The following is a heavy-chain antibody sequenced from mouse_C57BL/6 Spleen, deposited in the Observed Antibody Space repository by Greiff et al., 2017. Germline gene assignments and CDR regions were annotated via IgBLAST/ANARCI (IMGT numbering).Heavy chain of an antibody. V-gene: IGHV1-81*01. CDR1: GYTFPSSG. CDR2: IYPRSGNT. CDR3: ARDYRNYVAY. J-gene: IGHJ3*01. Sequence: VQLQESGAELARPGASVKLSCKASGYTFPSSGISWVKQRTGQGLAWIGEIYPRSGNTYYNVKVTGKATLTADKSSSTAYMELRSLTSEDSAVYVCARDYRNYVAYWGQGTLVTVSA. D-gene: IGHD2-5*01.